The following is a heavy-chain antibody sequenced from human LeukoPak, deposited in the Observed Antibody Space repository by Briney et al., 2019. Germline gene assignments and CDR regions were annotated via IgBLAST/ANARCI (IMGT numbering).Heavy chain of an antibody. J-gene: IGHJ2*01. Sequence: GRSLRLSCAASGFTFSSYGMHWVRQAPGKGLEWVAVISYDGSNKYYADFVKGRFTISRDNSKNTLYLQMNSLRAEDTAVYYCAKDGSITMVRGVRFYWYFDLWGRGTLVTVSS. CDR2: ISYDGSNK. CDR3: AKDGSITMVRGVRFYWYFDL. V-gene: IGHV3-30*18. CDR1: GFTFSSYG. D-gene: IGHD3-10*01.